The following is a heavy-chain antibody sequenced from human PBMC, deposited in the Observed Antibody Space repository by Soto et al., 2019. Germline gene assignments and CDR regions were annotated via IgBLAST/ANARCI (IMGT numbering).Heavy chain of an antibody. CDR3: VRDYDILTAYQYYFDY. CDR2: INPSGGST. Sequence: QVHLVQSGADVKKPGASVKVSCKASGYTFTNYYMHWVRQAPGQGLEWMGIINPSGGSTTYAQRFYGRFTMTRDTSTSTVYMELSSLRSEDTAVYYCVRDYDILTAYQYYFDYWGQGTLVTVSS. V-gene: IGHV1-46*01. CDR1: GYTFTNYY. J-gene: IGHJ4*02. D-gene: IGHD3-9*01.